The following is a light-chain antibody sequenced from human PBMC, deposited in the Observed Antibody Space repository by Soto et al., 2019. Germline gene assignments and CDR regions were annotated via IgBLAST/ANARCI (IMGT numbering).Light chain of an antibody. Sequence: EIVWTQSPGTLYLSPGERATLSCRASQSVSSSYLAWYQQKPGQAPRLLIYGASSRATGIPDRFSGSGSGTDSTLTISRLEPEDCAVYYCQQYGSSIFTFGPGTKVDIK. CDR1: QSVSSSY. CDR3: QQYGSSIFT. J-gene: IGKJ3*01. CDR2: GAS. V-gene: IGKV3-20*01.